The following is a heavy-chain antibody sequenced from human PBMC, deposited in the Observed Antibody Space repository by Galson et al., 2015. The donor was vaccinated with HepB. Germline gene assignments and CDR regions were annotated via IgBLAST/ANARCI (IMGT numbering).Heavy chain of an antibody. CDR3: ARDSSSSFYYYYGMDV. Sequence: SLRLSCAASGFTFSSYSMNWVRQAPGKGLEWVSSISSSSSYIYYADSVKGRFTISRDNAKNSLYLQMNSLRAEDTAVYYCARDSSSSFYYYYGMDVWGQGTTVTVSS. CDR1: GFTFSSYS. V-gene: IGHV3-21*01. J-gene: IGHJ6*02. D-gene: IGHD6-13*01. CDR2: ISSSSSYI.